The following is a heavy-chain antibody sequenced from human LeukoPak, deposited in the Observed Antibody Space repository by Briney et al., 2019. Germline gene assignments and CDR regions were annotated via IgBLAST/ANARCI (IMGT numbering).Heavy chain of an antibody. CDR3: ARLHSGTTGYFDL. D-gene: IGHD1-14*01. Sequence: SETLSLTCAVYGGSFSNYYWSWVRQTPGKGLEWIGEINRSGSTNYNPSLKSRVTISIDTAKNQFSLKLNSVTAADTAVYYCARLHSGTTGYFDLWGRGTLVTVSS. CDR1: GGSFSNYY. CDR2: INRSGST. J-gene: IGHJ2*01. V-gene: IGHV4-34*01.